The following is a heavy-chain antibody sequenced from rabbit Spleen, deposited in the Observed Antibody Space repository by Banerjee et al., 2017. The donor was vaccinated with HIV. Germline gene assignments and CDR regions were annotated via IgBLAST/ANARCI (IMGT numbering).Heavy chain of an antibody. V-gene: IGHV1S40*01. CDR2: IYVGSGGGT. Sequence: QSLEESGGDLVKPEGSLTLTCTASGFDFSTSYYMCWVRQAPGKGLEWIACIYVGSGGGTKYASWAKGRFTISKTSSTTVTLQMASLTVADTATYFCARAGEGGDGYLNLWGPGTLVTVS. D-gene: IGHD5-1*01. CDR1: GFDFSTSYY. J-gene: IGHJ4*01. CDR3: ARAGEGGDGYLNL.